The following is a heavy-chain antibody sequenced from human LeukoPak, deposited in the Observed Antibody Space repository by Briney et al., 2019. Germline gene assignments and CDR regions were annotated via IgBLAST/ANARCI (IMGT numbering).Heavy chain of an antibody. CDR2: ISYDGSNK. Sequence: PGGSLRLSCAASGFTFSSYGMHWVRQAPGKGLEWVAVISYDGSNKYYADSVKGRFTISRDNSKNTLYLQMNSLRAEDTAVYYCAREYHDSSGSLDYWGQGTLVTVSS. CDR1: GFTFSSYG. J-gene: IGHJ4*02. D-gene: IGHD3-22*01. CDR3: AREYHDSSGSLDY. V-gene: IGHV3-30*03.